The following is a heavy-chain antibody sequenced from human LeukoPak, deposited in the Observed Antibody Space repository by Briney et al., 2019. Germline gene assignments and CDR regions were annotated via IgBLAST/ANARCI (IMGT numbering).Heavy chain of an antibody. CDR2: INTDGTVT. D-gene: IGHD6-19*01. J-gene: IGHJ4*02. Sequence: GGSLRLSCAASGFTFSKYWMLWVRQAPGKGLESVSRINTDGTVTTYADSMKGRFTVSRDNADNTMFLQMNSVRDEDTAVYYCATKQWLAPPPDSWGQGTPVTVSS. CDR1: GFTFSKYW. V-gene: IGHV3-74*01. CDR3: ATKQWLAPPPDS.